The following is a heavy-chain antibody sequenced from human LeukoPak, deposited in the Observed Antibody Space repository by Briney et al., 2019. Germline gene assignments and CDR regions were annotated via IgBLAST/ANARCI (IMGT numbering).Heavy chain of an antibody. D-gene: IGHD3-22*01. Sequence: GASVKVSCKVSGHILTELSIHWVRQAPGKGLEWMGGFDPEDDETIYTQKFQGRATMTEDTSTDTAYMELSSLRSEDTAVYYCEAHYYDSSGYSDYWGQGTLVTVSS. J-gene: IGHJ4*02. CDR1: GHILTELS. V-gene: IGHV1-24*01. CDR2: FDPEDDET. CDR3: EAHYYDSSGYSDY.